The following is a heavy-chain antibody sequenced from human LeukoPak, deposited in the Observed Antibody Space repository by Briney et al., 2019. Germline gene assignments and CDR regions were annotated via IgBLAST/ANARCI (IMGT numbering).Heavy chain of an antibody. V-gene: IGHV4-61*02. CDR3: ARSGYSYGYSV. D-gene: IGHD5-18*01. CDR2: IYTSGST. CDR1: GGSISSSSYY. J-gene: IGHJ4*02. Sequence: SETLSLTCTVSGGSISSSSYYWSWIRQPAGKGLEWIGRIYTSGSTNYNPSLKSRVIMSVDTSKNQFSLKLSSVTAADTAVYYCARSGYSYGYSVWGQGTLVTVSS.